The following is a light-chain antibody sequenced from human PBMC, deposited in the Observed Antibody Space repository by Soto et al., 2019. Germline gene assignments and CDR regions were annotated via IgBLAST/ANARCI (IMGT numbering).Light chain of an antibody. V-gene: IGKV3-15*01. J-gene: IGKJ2*01. CDR1: QSVGTN. CDR2: GVS. Sequence: EIVMTQSPATLSVSPGESVTLSCRASQSVGTNLAWYQQKPCQAPSLLIYGVSTRATGIPTRFSGGGSGTDFTLTIDNLEPEDFAIYYCQQYDIWPPYTFGQGTKVDIK. CDR3: QQYDIWPPYT.